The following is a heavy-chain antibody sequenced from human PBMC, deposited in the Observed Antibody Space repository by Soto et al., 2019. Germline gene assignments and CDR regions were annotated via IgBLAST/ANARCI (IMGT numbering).Heavy chain of an antibody. D-gene: IGHD3-3*01. CDR3: ATTDDFWSGYYPDYYGMDV. J-gene: IGHJ6*02. CDR1: GYTLTELS. V-gene: IGHV1-24*01. Sequence: VSVKVSCKVSGYTLTELSMHWVRQAPGKGLEWMGGFDPEDGETIYAQKFQGRVTMTEDTSTDTAYMELSSLRSEDTAVYYCATTDDFWSGYYPDYYGMDVWGQGTTVTVSS. CDR2: FDPEDGET.